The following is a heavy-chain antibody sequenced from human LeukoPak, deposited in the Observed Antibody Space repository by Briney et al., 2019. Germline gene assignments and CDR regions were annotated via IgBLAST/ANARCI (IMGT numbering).Heavy chain of an antibody. CDR1: GYTFTSYY. D-gene: IGHD3-10*01. CDR2: INPSGGST. CDR3: AREDTMVRGVILRMGFDY. Sequence: ASVKVSCKASGYTFTSYYMHWVRQAPGQGLEWMGIINPSGGSTSYAQKFQGRATMTRDTSTSTVYMELSSLRSEDTAVYYCAREDTMVRGVILRMGFDYWGQGTLVTVSS. V-gene: IGHV1-46*01. J-gene: IGHJ4*02.